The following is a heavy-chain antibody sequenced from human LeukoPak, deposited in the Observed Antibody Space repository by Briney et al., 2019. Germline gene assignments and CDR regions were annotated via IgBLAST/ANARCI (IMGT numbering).Heavy chain of an antibody. D-gene: IGHD3-22*01. CDR1: GYTFTGYY. CDR2: ISAYNGNT. V-gene: IGHV1-18*04. CDR3: ARKRYYYDSSGYYDFDY. Sequence: GASVKVSCKASGYTFTGYYMHWVRQAPGQGLEWMGWISAYNGNTNYAQKLQGRVTMTTDTSTSTAYMELRSLRSDDTAVYYCARKRYYYDSSGYYDFDYWGQGTLVTVSS. J-gene: IGHJ4*02.